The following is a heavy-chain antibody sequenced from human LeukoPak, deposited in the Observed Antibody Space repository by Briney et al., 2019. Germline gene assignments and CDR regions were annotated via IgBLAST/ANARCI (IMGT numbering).Heavy chain of an antibody. CDR3: ARQYYGSGGLFDY. D-gene: IGHD3-10*01. CDR2: IYYSGST. CDR1: GGSISSYY. V-gene: IGHV4-59*08. J-gene: IGHJ4*02. Sequence: PSETLSLTCTVSGGSISSYYWSWIRQPPGKGLEWIGYIYYSGSTNYNPSLKSRVTISVDTSKNQFSLKLSSVTAADTAVYYCARQYYGSGGLFDYWGQGTLVTVSS.